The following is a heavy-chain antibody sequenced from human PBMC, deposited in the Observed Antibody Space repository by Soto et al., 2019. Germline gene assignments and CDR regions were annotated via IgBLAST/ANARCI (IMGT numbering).Heavy chain of an antibody. J-gene: IGHJ6*02. V-gene: IGHV3-33*01. CDR2: IWYDGSNK. D-gene: IGHD3-9*01. CDR3: ARGPYYDILTGYGYYYSGMDV. Sequence: GGSLRLSCAASGFTFSSYGMHWVRQAPGKGLEWVAVIWYDGSNKYYADSVKGRFTISRDNSKNTLYLQMNSLRAEDTAVYYCARGPYYDILTGYGYYYSGMDVWGQGTTVTVSS. CDR1: GFTFSSYG.